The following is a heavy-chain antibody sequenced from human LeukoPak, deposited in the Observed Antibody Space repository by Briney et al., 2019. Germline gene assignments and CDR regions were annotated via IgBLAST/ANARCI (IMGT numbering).Heavy chain of an antibody. CDR2: ISPYNGNT. J-gene: IGHJ1*01. CDR3: AKDRRLRFLEWSSIGYFQH. CDR1: GYTFSSYA. D-gene: IGHD3-3*01. Sequence: ASVKVSCKASGYTFSSYAISWVRQAPGQGLEWMGWISPYNGNTKYAQKFQGRVTMTTDTSKSTAYMELRSLRSDDTAVYYCAKDRRLRFLEWSSIGYFQHWGQGTMVAVSS. V-gene: IGHV1-18*04.